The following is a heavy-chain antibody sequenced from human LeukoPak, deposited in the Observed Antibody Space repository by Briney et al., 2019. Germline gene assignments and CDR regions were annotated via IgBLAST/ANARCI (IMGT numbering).Heavy chain of an antibody. V-gene: IGHV3-43*01. CDR2: ITWDGGST. Sequence: PGGSLRLSCAASGFTFDDYTMHWVRQAPGKGLKWVSLITWDGGSTNYADSVKGRFTISRDNSKNTLYLQMNSLRAGDAAVYYCATLVVVRPEDYWGQGTLVTVSS. CDR1: GFTFDDYT. CDR3: ATLVVVRPEDY. D-gene: IGHD3-22*01. J-gene: IGHJ4*02.